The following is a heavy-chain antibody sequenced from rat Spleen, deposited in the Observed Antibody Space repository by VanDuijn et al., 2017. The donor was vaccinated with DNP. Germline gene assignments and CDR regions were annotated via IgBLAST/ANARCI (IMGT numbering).Heavy chain of an antibody. CDR3: AVQLGVFDY. CDR2: INSAGST. Sequence: EVQLQESGPGLVKPSQSLSLTCSVTAYSITSTYRWSWIRKYPGNTLEWMGYINSAGSTDYNPSLKSRISITRDTSKNQFFLQVNSVTTEDTATYYCAVQLGVFDYWGQGVMVTVSS. V-gene: IGHV3-3*01. D-gene: IGHD5-1*01. J-gene: IGHJ2*01. CDR1: AYSITSTYR.